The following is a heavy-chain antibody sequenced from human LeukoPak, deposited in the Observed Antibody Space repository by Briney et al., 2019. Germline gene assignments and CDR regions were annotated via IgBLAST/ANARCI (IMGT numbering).Heavy chain of an antibody. V-gene: IGHV3-23*01. CDR1: GFTFDDYA. D-gene: IGHD5-24*01. CDR2: FSGSGGST. Sequence: GGSLRLSCAASGFTFDDYAMSWVRQAPGKGLEWVSSFSGSGGSTYYADSVKGRLTISRDNSKNTLYLQMNRLRAEDTAIYYCARSGYNRLDYWGQGTLVTVSS. J-gene: IGHJ4*02. CDR3: ARSGYNRLDY.